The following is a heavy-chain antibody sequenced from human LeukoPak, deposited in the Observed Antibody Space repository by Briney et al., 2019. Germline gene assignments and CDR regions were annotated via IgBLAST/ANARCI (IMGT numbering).Heavy chain of an antibody. D-gene: IGHD4-11*01. V-gene: IGHV3-9*01. CDR3: ARDRDYNLADSFDH. CDR1: GFSFDEFA. CDR2: INFNGDTS. Sequence: GGSLRLSCAASGFSFDEFAMHWVRQAPGKGLEWVSGINFNGDTSRYAHSVNGRFTISRDNAKKVVYLQMNGLRGEDTALYYCARDRDYNLADSFDHWGQGTLVTVSS. J-gene: IGHJ4*02.